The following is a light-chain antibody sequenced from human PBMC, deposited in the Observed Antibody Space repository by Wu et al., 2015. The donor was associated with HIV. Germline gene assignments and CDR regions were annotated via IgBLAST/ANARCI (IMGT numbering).Light chain of an antibody. J-gene: IGKJ4*01. CDR3: QQYNNYSPST. Sequence: EIVMTQSPATLSVSPGERATLSCRASQSVSSNLAWYQQKPGQAPRLLIYGASTRATGIPARFSGSGSGTEFTLTINSLQPEDFATYYCQQYNNYSPSTFGGGTKVAI. CDR1: QSVSSN. V-gene: IGKV3-15*01. CDR2: GAS.